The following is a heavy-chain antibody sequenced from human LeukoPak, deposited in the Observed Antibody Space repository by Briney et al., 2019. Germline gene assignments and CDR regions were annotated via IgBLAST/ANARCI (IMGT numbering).Heavy chain of an antibody. CDR1: GFTFSSYW. D-gene: IGHD5-12*01. CDR2: IKEDGSEK. Sequence: GGSLRLSCAASGFTFSSYWMSWVRQAPGKGLEWVANIKEDGSEKYYVDSVKGRFTISRDNAKNSLYLQMNSLRAEDTAVYYCARGIPYDSGDAFDTWGQGTMVTVSS. V-gene: IGHV3-7*01. J-gene: IGHJ3*02. CDR3: ARGIPYDSGDAFDT.